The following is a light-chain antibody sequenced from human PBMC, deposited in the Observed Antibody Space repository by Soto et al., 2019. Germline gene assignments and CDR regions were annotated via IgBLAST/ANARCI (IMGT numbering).Light chain of an antibody. J-gene: IGLJ1*01. V-gene: IGLV2-14*03. CDR2: DVT. CDR3: SSYTSSSTLV. CDR1: SSDVGDYHY. Sequence: QSVLTQPASVSGSPGQSITISCTGTSSDVGDYHYVSWYQLHPGKAPKLMIYDVTNRPSGVSNRFSGSKSGNTASLTISGLQAEDEADYYCSSYTSSSTLVFGTGTKVTVL.